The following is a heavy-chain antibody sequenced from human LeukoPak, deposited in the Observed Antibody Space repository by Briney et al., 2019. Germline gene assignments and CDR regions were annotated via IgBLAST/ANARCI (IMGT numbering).Heavy chain of an antibody. CDR3: TRGWSSGGAFDI. D-gene: IGHD6-19*01. V-gene: IGHV4-61*02. CDR2: IYISGRT. CDR1: GGSISSGYS. Sequence: PSETLALTCIVSGGSISSGYSWTWIRQPAGEGLEWIGRIYISGRTDYNLSLKSRITISLDTSKNQFSLEMNSVTAADTAVYYCTRGWSSGGAFDIWGQGTMVTVSS. J-gene: IGHJ3*02.